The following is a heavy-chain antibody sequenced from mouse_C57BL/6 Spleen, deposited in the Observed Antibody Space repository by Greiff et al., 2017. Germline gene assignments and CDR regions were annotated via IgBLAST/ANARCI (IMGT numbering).Heavy chain of an antibody. CDR2: IDPETGGT. Sequence: VQGVESGAELVRPGASVTLSCKASGYTFTDYEMHWVKQTPVHGLEWIGAIDPETGGTAYNQKFKGKAILTADKSSSTAYMELRSLTSEDSAVYYCTRYGFYGSSYHAMDYWGQGTSVTVSS. D-gene: IGHD1-1*01. CDR1: GYTFTDYE. CDR3: TRYGFYGSSYHAMDY. V-gene: IGHV1-15*01. J-gene: IGHJ4*01.